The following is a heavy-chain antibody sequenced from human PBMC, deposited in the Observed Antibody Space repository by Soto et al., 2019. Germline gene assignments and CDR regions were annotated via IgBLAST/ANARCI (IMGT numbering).Heavy chain of an antibody. Sequence: SETLSLTCTVSGGSISSGGYYWSWIRQHPGKGLEWIGYIYYSGSTYYNPSLKSRVTISVDTSKSQFSLKLSSVTAADTAVYYCAGGYYYFYYFDYWGQGTLVTVSS. J-gene: IGHJ4*02. D-gene: IGHD3-22*01. CDR1: GGSISSGGYY. CDR2: IYYSGST. CDR3: AGGYYYFYYFDY. V-gene: IGHV4-31*03.